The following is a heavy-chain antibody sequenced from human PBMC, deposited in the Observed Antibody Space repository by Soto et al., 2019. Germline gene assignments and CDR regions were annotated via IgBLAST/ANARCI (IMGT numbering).Heavy chain of an antibody. D-gene: IGHD4-17*01. V-gene: IGHV1-8*01. CDR3: ARTLYGDNVDY. Sequence: QVQLVQSGAEVKKPGASVKVSCKASGYTFTSYDINWVRQATGQGLEWMGWMNTNSGNTGYAQKFQGIVTMNRNTSIRTAYMELSSLISEDTAVYYCARTLYGDNVDYWGQGTLVTVSS. J-gene: IGHJ4*02. CDR2: MNTNSGNT. CDR1: GYTFTSYD.